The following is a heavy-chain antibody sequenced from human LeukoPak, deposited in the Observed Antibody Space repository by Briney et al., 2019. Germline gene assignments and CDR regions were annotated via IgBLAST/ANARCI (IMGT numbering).Heavy chain of an antibody. D-gene: IGHD6-19*01. CDR2: ISYDGSNK. Sequence: PGGSLRLSCAASGFTFSSYAMSWVRQAPGKGLEWVAVISYDGSNKYYADSVKGRFTISRDNSKNTLYLQMNSLRAEDTAVYYCAREKQWLVRYYFDYWGQGTLVTVSS. V-gene: IGHV3-30*04. J-gene: IGHJ4*02. CDR1: GFTFSSYA. CDR3: AREKQWLVRYYFDY.